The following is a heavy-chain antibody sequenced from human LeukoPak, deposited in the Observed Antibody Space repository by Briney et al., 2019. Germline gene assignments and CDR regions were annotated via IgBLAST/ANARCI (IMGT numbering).Heavy chain of an antibody. Sequence: PGGSLRLSCAASGFTFRSYAMTWVRQAPGKGLEWVSTISSSGANTYYADSVKGLFTISRDNPKNTLYLQLNSLRAEDSAIYYCAKGASGSSGWFGDYWGQGTQVTVSS. J-gene: IGHJ4*02. CDR3: AKGASGSSGWFGDY. D-gene: IGHD6-19*01. V-gene: IGHV3-23*01. CDR2: ISSSGANT. CDR1: GFTFRSYA.